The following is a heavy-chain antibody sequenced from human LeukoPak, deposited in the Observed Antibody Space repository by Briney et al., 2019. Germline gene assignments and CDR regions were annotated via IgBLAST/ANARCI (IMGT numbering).Heavy chain of an antibody. D-gene: IGHD5-18*01. Sequence: SETLSLTCTVSGGSISSSSYHWGWIRQPPGKGLEWIGSIYYSGSTYYNPSLKSRVTISVDTSKYQFSLKLSSVTAADTAVYYCALGYSYGTPYDYWGQGTLVTVSS. J-gene: IGHJ4*02. CDR2: IYYSGST. CDR1: GGSISSSSYH. V-gene: IGHV4-39*01. CDR3: ALGYSYGTPYDY.